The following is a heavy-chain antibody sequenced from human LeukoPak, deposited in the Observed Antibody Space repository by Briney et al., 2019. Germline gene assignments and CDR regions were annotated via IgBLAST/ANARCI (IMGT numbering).Heavy chain of an antibody. CDR2: INHSGST. CDR1: GGSFSGYY. D-gene: IGHD3-22*01. Sequence: SETLSLTCAVYGGSFSGYYWSWIRQPPGKGLEWIGEINHSGSTNYNPSLKSRVTMSVDTSKNQFSLRLYSVTAADTAVYYCARDLTDYYELDYWGQGTLVTVSS. V-gene: IGHV4-34*01. CDR3: ARDLTDYYELDY. J-gene: IGHJ4*02.